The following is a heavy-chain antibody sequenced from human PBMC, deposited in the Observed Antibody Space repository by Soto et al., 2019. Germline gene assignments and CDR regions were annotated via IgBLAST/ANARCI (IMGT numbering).Heavy chain of an antibody. V-gene: IGHV3-21*01. J-gene: IGHJ4*02. CDR2: ISSSSSYI. Sequence: GGSLRLSCAASGFTFSSYSMNWVRQAPGKGLEWVSSISSSSSYIYYADSVKGRFTISRDNAKNSLYLQMNSLRAEDTAVYYCARDDGDYDPIDYWGQGTLVTVSS. D-gene: IGHD4-17*01. CDR1: GFTFSSYS. CDR3: ARDDGDYDPIDY.